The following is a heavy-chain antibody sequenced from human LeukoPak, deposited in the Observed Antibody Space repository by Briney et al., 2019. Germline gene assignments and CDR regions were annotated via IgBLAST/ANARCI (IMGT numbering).Heavy chain of an antibody. CDR3: ARGGGGYCTNGVCTYYFDY. V-gene: IGHV3-66*01. J-gene: IGHJ4*02. Sequence: QPGGSLRLSCAASGFTVSSNYISWVRQAPGKGLEWVSVIYSGGSTYYADSVKGRFTISRDNSKNTLFLQMNSLRAEDTAVYYCARGGGGYCTNGVCTYYFDYWGQGTLVTVSS. D-gene: IGHD2-8*01. CDR1: GFTVSSNY. CDR2: IYSGGST.